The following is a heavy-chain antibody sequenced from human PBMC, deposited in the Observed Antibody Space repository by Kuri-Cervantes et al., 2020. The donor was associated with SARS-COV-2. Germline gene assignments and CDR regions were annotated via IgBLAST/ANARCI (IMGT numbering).Heavy chain of an antibody. V-gene: IGHV3-9*01. J-gene: IGHJ4*02. D-gene: IGHD4-23*01. CDR1: GFTFDDYA. Sequence: LSLTCAASGFTFDDYAMHWVRQAPGKGLEWVSGISWSSGSIGYADSVKGRFTISRDNAKNSLYLQMNSLRAEDTALYYCAKAFYGGNRGGVDYWGQGTLVTVSS. CDR2: ISWSSGSI. CDR3: AKAFYGGNRGGVDY.